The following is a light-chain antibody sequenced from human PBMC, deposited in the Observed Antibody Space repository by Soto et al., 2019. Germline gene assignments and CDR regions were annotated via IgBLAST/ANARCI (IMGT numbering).Light chain of an antibody. J-gene: IGKJ1*01. CDR3: QQYVSSVT. CDR2: GAS. CDR1: QSVDSSF. Sequence: EIVLTQSPGFLSLSPGERATLSCRASQSVDSSFFAWYQQKPGRAPRLLIYGASKRATGIPDRFSGSGSGTDFTLTISRLEPEDFAVYYCQQYVSSVTFGQGTKVEIK. V-gene: IGKV3-20*01.